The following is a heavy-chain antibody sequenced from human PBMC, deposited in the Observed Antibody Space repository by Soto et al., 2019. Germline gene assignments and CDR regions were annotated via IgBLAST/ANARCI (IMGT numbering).Heavy chain of an antibody. CDR2: IYDSGRP. J-gene: IGHJ4*02. CDR1: GGSFSSYY. V-gene: IGHV4-59*01. CDR3: ARFPPAEPIVVPVNMGDY. Sequence: QVQLQESGPGLVKPSETLSLTCTVSGGSFSSYYWSWIRQPPGKGLEWISYIYDSGRPNYNPSLKTRVSISLDTSKNQFSLKLNSVTAADTAVYYCARFPPAEPIVVPVNMGDYWGQGTLVTVSS. D-gene: IGHD2-15*01.